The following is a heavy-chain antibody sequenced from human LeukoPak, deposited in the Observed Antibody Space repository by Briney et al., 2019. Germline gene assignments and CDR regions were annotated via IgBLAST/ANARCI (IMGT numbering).Heavy chain of an antibody. Sequence: SETLSPTCNVSGGSISSDDYYWSWIRQHPGKGLEWIGYIYRSGSTYYNPSLKSRITISVDTSKNQFSLKLSSVTAADTAVYYCARGENSYFDYWGQGTLVTVSS. CDR3: ARGENSYFDY. D-gene: IGHD4-23*01. J-gene: IGHJ4*02. CDR2: IYRSGST. V-gene: IGHV4-31*03. CDR1: GGSISSDDYY.